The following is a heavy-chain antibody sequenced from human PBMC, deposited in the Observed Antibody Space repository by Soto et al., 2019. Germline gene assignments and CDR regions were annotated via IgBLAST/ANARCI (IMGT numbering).Heavy chain of an antibody. D-gene: IGHD4-4*01. Sequence: SVKVSCKASGGTFSSYAISWVRQAPGQGLEWMGGIIPIFGTANYAQKFQGRVTITADESTSTAYMELSSLRSEDTAVYYCARGAATVWGLGYYYYGMDVWGQGTTVTV. J-gene: IGHJ6*02. V-gene: IGHV1-69*13. CDR3: ARGAATVWGLGYYYYGMDV. CDR1: GGTFSSYA. CDR2: IIPIFGTA.